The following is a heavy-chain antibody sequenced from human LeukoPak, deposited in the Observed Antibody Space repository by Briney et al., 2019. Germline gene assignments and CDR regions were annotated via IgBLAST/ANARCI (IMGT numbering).Heavy chain of an antibody. CDR1: GYTFTSYA. CDR2: INTNTGNT. Sequence: GASVKVSSKASGYTFTSYAMNWVRQAPGQGLEWMGWINTNTGNTTYAQGFTGRFVFSLDTSVSTAYLQISSLKAEDTAVYYCARSDLSRGSYRYISHYYGMDVWGQGTTVTVSS. J-gene: IGHJ6*02. D-gene: IGHD3-16*02. CDR3: ARSDLSRGSYRYISHYYGMDV. V-gene: IGHV7-4-1*02.